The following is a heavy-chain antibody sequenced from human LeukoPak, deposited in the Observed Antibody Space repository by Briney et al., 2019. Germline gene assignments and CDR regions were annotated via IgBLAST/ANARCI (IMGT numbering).Heavy chain of an antibody. D-gene: IGHD3-10*01. CDR3: SKGSPQITMVRGVISTPFDY. Sequence: GGSLRLSCAASGFTFSCYALSWVRQAPGKGLEWVSAISGCEGSTYYAASVKGRFTITRDKSKNKLYLQMNSLRADATAVYYCSKGSPQITMVRGVISTPFDYWGQGTLVTVSS. V-gene: IGHV3-23*01. CDR2: ISGCEGST. CDR1: GFTFSCYA. J-gene: IGHJ4*02.